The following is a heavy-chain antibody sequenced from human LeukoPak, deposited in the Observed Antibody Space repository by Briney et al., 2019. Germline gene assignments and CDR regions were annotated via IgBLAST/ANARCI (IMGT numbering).Heavy chain of an antibody. Sequence: PGGSLRLSCAASGFTFSSYSMNWVRQAPGKGLEWVSSISSSSSYIYYADSVKARFTISRDNAKNSLYLQMNSLRAEDTAVYYCATDYYDSSGYYQNLYYFDYWGQGTLVTVSS. D-gene: IGHD3-22*01. CDR1: GFTFSSYS. CDR3: ATDYYDSSGYYQNLYYFDY. V-gene: IGHV3-21*01. CDR2: ISSSSSYI. J-gene: IGHJ4*02.